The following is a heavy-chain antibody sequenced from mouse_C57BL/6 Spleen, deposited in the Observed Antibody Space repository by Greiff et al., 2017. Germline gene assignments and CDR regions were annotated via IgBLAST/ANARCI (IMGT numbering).Heavy chain of an antibody. D-gene: IGHD2-4*01. Sequence: EVQLQQSGPELVKPGASVKISCKASGYTFTDYYMNWVKQSHGKSLEWIGDINPNNGVTSYNQKCKGKATLTVDKSSSTAYMELRSLTSEDSAVYYCARTRYEYDLDYWGQGTTLTVSS. V-gene: IGHV1-26*01. CDR1: GYTFTDYY. J-gene: IGHJ2*01. CDR2: INPNNGVT. CDR3: ARTRYEYDLDY.